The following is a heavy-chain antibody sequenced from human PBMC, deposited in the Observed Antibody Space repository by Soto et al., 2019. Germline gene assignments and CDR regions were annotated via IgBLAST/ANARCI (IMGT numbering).Heavy chain of an antibody. CDR1: GGSFSGYY. Sequence: QVQLQQWGAGLLKPSETLSLTCAVYGGSFSGYYWSWIRQPPGKGLEWIGEIHHSGSTNYNPSLKSRVTISVDTSKNQFSLKLSSVTAVDTAVYYCARGFAGWYSTDAFHIWGQGTMVTVSS. D-gene: IGHD6-19*01. V-gene: IGHV4-34*01. J-gene: IGHJ3*02. CDR2: IHHSGST. CDR3: ARGFAGWYSTDAFHI.